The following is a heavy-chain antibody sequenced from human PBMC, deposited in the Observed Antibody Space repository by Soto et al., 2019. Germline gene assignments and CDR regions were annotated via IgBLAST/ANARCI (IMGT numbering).Heavy chain of an antibody. Sequence: SETLSLTCAFSVGSIGTSAYYCGWIRQAPWKGLEWIGSINHSGNTYLSPSLKDRVAMSVDTSKNSFSLKLRSATAADTGLSYCSRRHKEGFETLGQGTLVPVPS. CDR3: SRRHKEGFET. CDR1: VGSIGTSAYY. J-gene: IGHJ5*02. CDR2: INHSGNT. V-gene: IGHV4-39*01.